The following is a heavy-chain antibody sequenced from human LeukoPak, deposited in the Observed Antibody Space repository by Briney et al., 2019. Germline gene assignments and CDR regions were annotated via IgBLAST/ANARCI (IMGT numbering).Heavy chain of an antibody. Sequence: PGGSLRLSCAASGFTFSSYAMSWVRQAPGKGLEWVSAISGSGGSTYYADSVKGRFTISRDNSKNTLYLQMNSLRAEDTAVYYCAKRRGYSYAADDAFDIWGQGTVVIVSS. J-gene: IGHJ3*02. V-gene: IGHV3-23*01. D-gene: IGHD5-18*01. CDR3: AKRRGYSYAADDAFDI. CDR2: ISGSGGST. CDR1: GFTFSSYA.